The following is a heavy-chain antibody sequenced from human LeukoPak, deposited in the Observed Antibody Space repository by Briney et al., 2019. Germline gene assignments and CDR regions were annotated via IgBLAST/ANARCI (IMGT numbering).Heavy chain of an antibody. CDR1: GFTFSTYA. CDR3: AKASSAIYYAMDV. J-gene: IGHJ6*02. V-gene: IGHV3-23*01. D-gene: IGHD3-10*01. CDR2: ISASGGTT. Sequence: GGSLRLPCAASGFTFSTYAMSWVRQAPGKGLEWVSGISASGGTTYYADSVKGRFTISRDNSKNTLYLQMNSLRAEDTAVYYCAKASSAIYYAMDVWGQGTTVTVSS.